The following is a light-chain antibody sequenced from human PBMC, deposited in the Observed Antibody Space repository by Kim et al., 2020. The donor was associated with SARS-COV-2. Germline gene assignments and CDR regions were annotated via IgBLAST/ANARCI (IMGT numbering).Light chain of an antibody. CDR3: QKYNSAPWN. Sequence: EFVGDRFTITCRTSQDIANSLDWCQQKPGKVRTVLIYGSFTWQSGVPSLISPVGSGTEFTLTNGVLQTEDVVTHYCQKYNSAPWNFGPGTKVDIK. J-gene: IGKJ1*01. CDR1: QDIANS. V-gene: IGKV1-27*01. CDR2: GSF.